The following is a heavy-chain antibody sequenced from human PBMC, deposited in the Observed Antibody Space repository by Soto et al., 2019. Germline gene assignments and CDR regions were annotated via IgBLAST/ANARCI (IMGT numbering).Heavy chain of an antibody. V-gene: IGHV1-8*01. D-gene: IGHD7-27*01. J-gene: IGHJ5*02. CDR3: ARGITGEGGWFDP. CDR2: MNPNSGDT. CDR1: GYSFTSYD. Sequence: SVKVSCKASGYSFTSYDINWVRQATGQGLEWMGWMNPNSGDTGYAQKFQGRVTMTRNTSITTGYMELSSLRSEDTAVYYCARGITGEGGWFDPWGQGTLVTVSS.